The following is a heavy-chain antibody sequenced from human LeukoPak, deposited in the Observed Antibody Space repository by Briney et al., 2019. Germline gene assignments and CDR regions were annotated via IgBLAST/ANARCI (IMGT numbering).Heavy chain of an antibody. CDR3: ARTAWVQRIMFDP. D-gene: IGHD5-18*01. CDR1: GGSISSYY. CDR2: IYYSGST. V-gene: IGHV4-59*01. J-gene: IGHJ5*02. Sequence: PSETLSLTCTVSGGSISSYYWSWIRQPPGKGLEWIGYIYYSGSTNFNPSLKSRVTISVDTPKNQFSLKLSSVTAADTAVSYCARTAWVQRIMFDPWGHGTLVTVSS.